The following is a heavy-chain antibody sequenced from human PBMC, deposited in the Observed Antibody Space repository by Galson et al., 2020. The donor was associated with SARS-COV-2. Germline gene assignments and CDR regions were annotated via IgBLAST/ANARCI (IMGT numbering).Heavy chain of an antibody. D-gene: IGHD3-10*01. J-gene: IGHJ4*02. CDR3: AKKLPGGAYYFDS. V-gene: IGHV3-23*05. Sequence: GESLKISCVASHFTFGAYDMTWVRQAPGKGLEYVSSISSTGTSTSYGGAVRGRFTISRDNSRSILFLDMNSLRDEDSAMYFCAKKLPGGAYYFDSWGPGTLVSVSS. CDR2: ISSTGTST. CDR1: HFTFGAYD.